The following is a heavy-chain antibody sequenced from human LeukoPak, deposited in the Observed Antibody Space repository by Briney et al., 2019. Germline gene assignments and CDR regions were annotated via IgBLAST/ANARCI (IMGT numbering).Heavy chain of an antibody. Sequence: SETLSLTCTVSGGSISSSSYYWGWIRQPPGKGLEWIGSIYYSGSTYYNPSLKSRVTISVDTSKNQFSLKLSSVTAADTAVYYCARGRYGDYAVDYWGQGALVTVSS. J-gene: IGHJ4*02. D-gene: IGHD4-17*01. CDR3: ARGRYGDYAVDY. CDR1: GGSISSSSYY. V-gene: IGHV4-39*07. CDR2: IYYSGST.